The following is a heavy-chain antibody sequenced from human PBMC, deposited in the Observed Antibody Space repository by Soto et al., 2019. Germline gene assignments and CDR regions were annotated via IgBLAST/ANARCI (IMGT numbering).Heavy chain of an antibody. CDR3: ARHVDIVVVTAHGWFEP. CDR1: GGSISSSSYY. CDR2: IYYSGST. Sequence: PSETLSLTCTVCGGSISSSSYYWGWIRQPPGKGLEWIGSIYYSGSTYYNPSLKSRVTISVGTSKKQFSLKLSSVTAADTAVYYCARHVDIVVVTAHGWFEPWGQGTLVGVCS. D-gene: IGHD2-2*03. V-gene: IGHV4-39*01. J-gene: IGHJ5*02.